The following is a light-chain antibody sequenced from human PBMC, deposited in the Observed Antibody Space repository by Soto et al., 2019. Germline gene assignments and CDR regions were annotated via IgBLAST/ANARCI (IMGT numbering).Light chain of an antibody. Sequence: DIQMTQSPSTLSASVGDRVTITCRASQSIDRWLAWYQQRPGSAPKLLIYDVANLETGVPSRFSGSGSETEFTLTISRLQADDFAIYYYQQYNSYPLTFGGGTQVQIK. CDR1: QSIDRW. CDR2: DVA. CDR3: QQYNSYPLT. V-gene: IGKV1-5*01. J-gene: IGKJ4*01.